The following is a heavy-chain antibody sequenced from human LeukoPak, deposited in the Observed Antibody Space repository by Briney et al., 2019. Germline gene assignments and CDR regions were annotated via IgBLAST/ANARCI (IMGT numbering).Heavy chain of an antibody. V-gene: IGHV3-53*04. J-gene: IGHJ5*02. Sequence: GGSLRLSCAASGFTVSSNYMSWVRQAPGKGLEWVSVIYSGGSTYYADSVKGRFTISRHNSKNTLYLQMNSLRAEDTAVYYCARSLFGFWGTTKYNWFDPWGQGTLVTVSS. CDR2: IYSGGST. D-gene: IGHD3-16*01. CDR1: GFTVSSNY. CDR3: ARSLFGFWGTTKYNWFDP.